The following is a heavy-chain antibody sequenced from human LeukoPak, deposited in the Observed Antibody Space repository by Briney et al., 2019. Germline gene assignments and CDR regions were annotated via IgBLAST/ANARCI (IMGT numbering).Heavy chain of an antibody. D-gene: IGHD2-15*01. CDR3: TRDHCRGVNCSSVAN. CDR2: IGAYNGDT. CDR1: GYTFTSFG. V-gene: IGHV1-18*04. Sequence: GASVKVSCMPSGYTFTSFGIRWVRQAPGQGLEWMGWIGAYNGDTNYAQKFQGRVTMTTDTSTSTAYMDLRSLRSDDTAVYYCTRDHCRGVNCSSVANWGERALVTVSS. J-gene: IGHJ4*02.